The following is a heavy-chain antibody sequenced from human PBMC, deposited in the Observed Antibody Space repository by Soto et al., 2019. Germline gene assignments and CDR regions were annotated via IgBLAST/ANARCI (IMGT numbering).Heavy chain of an antibody. CDR2: IYHGGST. D-gene: IGHD3-3*01. Sequence: SETLSLTCAVSGGSISSDGYAWSWIRQPPGKGLEWIGYIYHGGSTYYNPSLKSRVTISIDESEKQFSLRVNSVTAADTAVYYCARCKTIVEWWFDPWGQGTRVTVSS. CDR3: ARCKTIVEWWFDP. V-gene: IGHV4-30-2*01. J-gene: IGHJ5*02. CDR1: GGSISSDGYA.